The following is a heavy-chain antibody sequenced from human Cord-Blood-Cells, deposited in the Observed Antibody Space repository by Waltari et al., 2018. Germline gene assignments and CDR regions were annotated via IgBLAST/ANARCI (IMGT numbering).Heavy chain of an antibody. CDR2: SYYRGST. Sequence: QLQLQESGPGLVKPSETLSLTCTVSGGSISSSSYYWGWIRQPPGKGLEWIGSSYYRGSTYSNPSLKSRVTIAVDTSKNQFSLKLSSVTAADTAVYYCARHRYSGSSNFDYWGQGTLVTVSS. CDR1: GGSISSSSYY. V-gene: IGHV4-39*07. J-gene: IGHJ4*02. CDR3: ARHRYSGSSNFDY. D-gene: IGHD1-26*01.